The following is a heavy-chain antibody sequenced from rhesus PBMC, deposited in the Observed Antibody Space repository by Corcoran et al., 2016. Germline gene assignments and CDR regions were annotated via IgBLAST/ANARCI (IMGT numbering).Heavy chain of an antibody. CDR3: ARDSTIVVVKF. Sequence: QVQLQESGPGLVKPSETLSLTCAVSGGSISDDYYWSWIRQPPGKGLEWIGYIYGIGGGTNYNPSLHNRVTISIATSKNQFSLKLSSVTAAATAVYYCARDSTIVVVKFWGQGVLVTVSS. V-gene: IGHV4-106*01. CDR1: GGSISDDYY. D-gene: IGHD3-16*01. J-gene: IGHJ4*01. CDR2: IYGIGGGT.